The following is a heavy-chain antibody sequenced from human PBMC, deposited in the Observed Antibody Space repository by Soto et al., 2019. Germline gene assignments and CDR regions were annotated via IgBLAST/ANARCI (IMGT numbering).Heavy chain of an antibody. V-gene: IGHV4-31*03. D-gene: IGHD3-22*01. CDR1: GGPFPNGGYY. Sequence: SETLSLTCTVSGGPFPNGGYYWSWIRQEPGKGLEWIGYIYYSGSTYYNPSLKSRVTISVDTSKNQFSLKLSSVTAADTAVYYCARVGEYYDSSGWYYFDYWGQGTLVTVSS. J-gene: IGHJ4*02. CDR2: IYYSGST. CDR3: ARVGEYYDSSGWYYFDY.